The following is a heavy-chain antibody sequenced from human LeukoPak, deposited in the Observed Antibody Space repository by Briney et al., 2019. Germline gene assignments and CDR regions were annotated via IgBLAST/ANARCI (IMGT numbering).Heavy chain of an antibody. D-gene: IGHD1-26*01. Sequence: PSETLPLTCAVYGGSFSGFYWSWIRQPPGKGLEWIGEINHSGSTNYNPSLKSRVTISLDTSKNQFSLKQSSVTAADTAVYYCSRGLEGASTGVGYWGQGTLVTVSS. CDR3: SRGLEGASTGVGY. V-gene: IGHV4-34*01. J-gene: IGHJ4*02. CDR2: INHSGST. CDR1: GGSFSGFY.